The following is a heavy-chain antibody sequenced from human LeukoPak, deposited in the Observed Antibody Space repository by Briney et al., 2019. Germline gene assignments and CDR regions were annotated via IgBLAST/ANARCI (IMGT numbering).Heavy chain of an antibody. J-gene: IGHJ6*02. CDR2: IIPILGIA. V-gene: IGHV1-69*04. Sequence: ASVKVSCKASGGTFSSYAISWVRQAPGQGREWMGRIIPILGIANYAQKFQGRVTMTTDTSTSTAYMELRSLRSGDTAVYYCARDKVGGVYYDFWSGYSYGMDVWGQGTTVTVSS. CDR1: GGTFSSYA. CDR3: ARDKVGGVYYDFWSGYSYGMDV. D-gene: IGHD3-3*01.